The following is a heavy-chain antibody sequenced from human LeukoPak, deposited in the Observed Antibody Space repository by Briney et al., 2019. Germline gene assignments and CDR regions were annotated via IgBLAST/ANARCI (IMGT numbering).Heavy chain of an antibody. CDR3: AKGIHLYYDFWSGHDAFDI. J-gene: IGHJ3*02. CDR2: ISWNSGSI. D-gene: IGHD3-3*01. Sequence: PGRSLRLSCAASGFTFSSYGMHWVRQAPGKGLEWVSGISWNSGSIGYADSVKGRFTISRDNAKNSLYLQMNSLRAEDTALYYCAKGIHLYYDFWSGHDAFDIWGQGTMVTVSS. CDR1: GFTFSSYG. V-gene: IGHV3-9*01.